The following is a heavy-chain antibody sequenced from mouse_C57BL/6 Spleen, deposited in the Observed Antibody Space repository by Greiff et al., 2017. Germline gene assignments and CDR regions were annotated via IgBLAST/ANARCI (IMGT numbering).Heavy chain of an antibody. CDR3: ARWFLVAMDY. CDR2: INPNNGGT. J-gene: IGHJ4*01. Sequence: VQLQQSGPELVKPGASVKISCKASGYTFTDYYMNWVKQSHGKSLEWIGDINPNNGGTSYNQKFKGKATLTVDKSSSTAYMELRSLTSEDSAVYYCARWFLVAMDYWGQGTSVTSPQ. D-gene: IGHD1-1*02. V-gene: IGHV1-26*01. CDR1: GYTFTDYY.